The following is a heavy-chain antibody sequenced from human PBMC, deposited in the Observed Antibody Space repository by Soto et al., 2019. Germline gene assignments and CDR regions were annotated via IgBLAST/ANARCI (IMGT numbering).Heavy chain of an antibody. J-gene: IGHJ4*02. CDR3: AKWSSLDY. V-gene: IGHV3-23*04. CDR1: GFSFASFA. CDR2: ISGSDGKT. Sequence: DVRLAESGGGLVQPGGSLRLSCTTSGFSFASFAMTWVRQAPGKGLEWVATISGSDGKTYYADSVKGRFSISRDTSRNTLYLQMNSLRADDTASYYCAKWSSLDYWGQGTRVTVSS. D-gene: IGHD3-10*01.